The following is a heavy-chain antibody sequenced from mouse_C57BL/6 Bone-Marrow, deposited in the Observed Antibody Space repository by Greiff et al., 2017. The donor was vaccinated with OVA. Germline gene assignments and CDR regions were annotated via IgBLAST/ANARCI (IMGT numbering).Heavy chain of an antibody. J-gene: IGHJ3*01. CDR1: GFSLTSYG. CDR2: IWSGGST. CDR3: ASGLSLAY. V-gene: IGHV2-5*01. Sequence: VKLMESGPGLVQPSQCLSITCTVSGFSLTSYGVHWVRQSPGKGLEWLGVIWSGGSTAYNAAFMSRLSITKNNSKSQGCFTMNSLQADDTAIYCCASGLSLAYWGQGTLVTVSA.